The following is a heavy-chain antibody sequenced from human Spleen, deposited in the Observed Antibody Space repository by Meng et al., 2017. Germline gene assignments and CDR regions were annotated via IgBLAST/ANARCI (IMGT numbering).Heavy chain of an antibody. Sequence: QGQLQEWGAGLLKPSETLSLTCVVSGGSFSDYYWSWIRQPPGKGLEWIGEINHSGSTNYNPSLESRATISVDTSQNNLSLKLSSVTAADSAVYYCARGPTTVAHDFDYWGQGTLVTVSS. D-gene: IGHD4-11*01. CDR2: INHSGST. CDR1: GGSFSDYY. V-gene: IGHV4-34*01. J-gene: IGHJ4*02. CDR3: ARGPTTVAHDFDY.